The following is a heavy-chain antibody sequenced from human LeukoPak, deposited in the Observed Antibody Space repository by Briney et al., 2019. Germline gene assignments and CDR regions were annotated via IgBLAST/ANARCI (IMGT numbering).Heavy chain of an antibody. Sequence: ASVKVSCKASGYTSTSYYMHWVRQAPGQGLEWMGIINPSGGSTSYAQKFQGRVTMTRDTSTSTVYMELSSLRSEDTAVYYCTRERKAAYCGGDCYSLRAHDGFDIWGQGTMVTVSS. J-gene: IGHJ3*02. V-gene: IGHV1-46*01. CDR1: GYTSTSYY. D-gene: IGHD2-21*02. CDR3: TRERKAAYCGGDCYSLRAHDGFDI. CDR2: INPSGGST.